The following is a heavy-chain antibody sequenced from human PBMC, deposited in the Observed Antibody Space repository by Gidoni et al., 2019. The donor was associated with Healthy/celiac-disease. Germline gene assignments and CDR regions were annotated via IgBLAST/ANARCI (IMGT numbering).Heavy chain of an antibody. V-gene: IGHV4-39*01. CDR1: GGSISSSSYY. D-gene: IGHD3-10*01. Sequence: QRQLQESGPGLVKPSETPSLTCTVAGGSISSSSYYWGWIRQPPGKGLEWIGGIYYSGSTYYNPSLKSRVTISVDTSKNQFSLKLSSVTAADTAVYYCARQRSSMVRGVIITYFDYWGQGTLVTVSS. CDR3: ARQRSSMVRGVIITYFDY. J-gene: IGHJ4*02. CDR2: IYYSGST.